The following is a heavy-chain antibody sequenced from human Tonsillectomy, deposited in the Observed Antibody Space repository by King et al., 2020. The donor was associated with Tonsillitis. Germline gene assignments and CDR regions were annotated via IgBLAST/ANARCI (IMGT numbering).Heavy chain of an antibody. J-gene: IGHJ4*02. CDR2: ISWNSGSR. CDR1: GFTFDDYA. V-gene: IGHV3-9*01. Sequence: VQLVESGGGLVQPGRSLRLSCAASGFTFDDYAIHWVRQAPGKGLEWVSGISWNSGSRGYADSVKGRFTISRDNAKNSLYLQMNSLRTEDTALYYCVKGRGPGEGSRVFDYWGQGSLVTVSS. D-gene: IGHD2-21*01. CDR3: VKGRGPGEGSRVFDY.